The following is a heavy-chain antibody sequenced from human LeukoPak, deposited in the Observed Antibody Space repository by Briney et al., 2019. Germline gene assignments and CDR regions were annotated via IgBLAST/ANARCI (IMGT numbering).Heavy chain of an antibody. D-gene: IGHD1-26*01. CDR3: ARPSGSYRAEYFST. CDR1: GDSISSTSYY. J-gene: IGHJ1*01. V-gene: IGHV4-39*01. Sequence: PSETLSLTCTVSGDSISSTSYYWGWIRQPPGKGLEWIGTIYYSGRTYYNPSLKSRVTIFVDTAKNQVSLKLSSVTAADTAVYYCARPSGSYRAEYFSTGARAPWSPSPQ. CDR2: IYYSGRT.